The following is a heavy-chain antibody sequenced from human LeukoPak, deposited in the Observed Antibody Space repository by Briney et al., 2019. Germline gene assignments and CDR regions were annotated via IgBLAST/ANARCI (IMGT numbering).Heavy chain of an antibody. J-gene: IGHJ4*02. D-gene: IGHD6-13*01. CDR2: IRYDGSNK. CDR1: GFTFSSYG. CDR3: AKEPLPYYSSSYFDY. V-gene: IGHV3-30*02. Sequence: PGGSLRLSCAASGFTFSSYGMHWVRQAPGKGLEWVAFIRYDGSNKYYADSVKGRFTISRDNSKNTLYLQMNSLRAEHTAVYYCAKEPLPYYSSSYFDYWGQGTLVTVSS.